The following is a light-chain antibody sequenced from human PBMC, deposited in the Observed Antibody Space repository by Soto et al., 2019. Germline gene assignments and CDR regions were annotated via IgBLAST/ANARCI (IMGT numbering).Light chain of an antibody. J-gene: IGLJ1*01. V-gene: IGLV1-47*01. CDR1: STNIGGHLNP. CDR3: AAWDDSLRAYV. CDR2: KNN. Sequence: QSVLTQPPSASGTPGQRVTVSCSGSSTNIGGHLNPVYWFQQLPGSAPKLLLYKNNQRPSGVPDRFSGSTSAASASLAISGLRPEDEADYYCAAWDDSLRAYVFGTGTKVTVL.